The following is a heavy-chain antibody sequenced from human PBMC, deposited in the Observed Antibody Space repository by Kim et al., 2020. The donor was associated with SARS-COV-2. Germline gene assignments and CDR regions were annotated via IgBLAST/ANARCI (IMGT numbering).Heavy chain of an antibody. J-gene: IGHJ5*02. V-gene: IGHV4-39*01. CDR1: GGSFSSSSYC. Sequence: SETLSLTCTVSGGSFSSSSYCWGWIRQPPGKGLEWIGTICYSGSTYYNPSLKSRVTISVDTSKNQFSLKLSSVTAADTAVYYCARRATPPNWFDPWGQGTLVTVSS. CDR3: ARRATPPNWFDP. CDR2: ICYSGST.